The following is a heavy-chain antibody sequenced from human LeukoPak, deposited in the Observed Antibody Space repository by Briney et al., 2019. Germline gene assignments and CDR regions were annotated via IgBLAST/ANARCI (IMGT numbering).Heavy chain of an antibody. J-gene: IGHJ4*02. V-gene: IGHV3-43D*03. CDR1: GFTFDDYA. CDR3: AKGTSSWHEFDY. CDR2: ITWDGDST. Sequence: GGSLRLSCAASGFTFDDYAMHWVRQTPGKGLEWVSLITWDGDSTYYADSVKGRFTISRHNSKNSLYLQMNSLRAEDTAFYYCAKGTSSWHEFDYWGQGTLVTVSS. D-gene: IGHD6-13*01.